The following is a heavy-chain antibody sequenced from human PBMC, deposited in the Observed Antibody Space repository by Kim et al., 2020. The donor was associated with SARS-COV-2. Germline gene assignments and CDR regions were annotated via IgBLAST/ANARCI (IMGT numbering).Heavy chain of an antibody. V-gene: IGHV1-8*01. Sequence: GYAQKFQGRVTMTRNTSISTAYMELSSLRSEDTAVYYCARMEPYYYGMDVWGQGTTVTVSS. CDR3: ARMEPYYYGMDV. D-gene: IGHD1-26*01. J-gene: IGHJ6*02.